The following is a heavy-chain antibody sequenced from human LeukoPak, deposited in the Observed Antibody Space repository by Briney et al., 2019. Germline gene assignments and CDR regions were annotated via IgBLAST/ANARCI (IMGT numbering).Heavy chain of an antibody. CDR3: ARHKNRASWFDP. Sequence: SETLSLTCTVSGGSISGSYWSWIRQPPGKGLEWIGNIYYSGSTNYNPSLKSRVTISVDTSKNQFSLKLSSVTAADTAVYYCARHKNRASWFDPWGQGTLVTVSS. J-gene: IGHJ5*02. CDR1: GGSISGSY. CDR2: IYYSGST. V-gene: IGHV4-59*08. D-gene: IGHD1-14*01.